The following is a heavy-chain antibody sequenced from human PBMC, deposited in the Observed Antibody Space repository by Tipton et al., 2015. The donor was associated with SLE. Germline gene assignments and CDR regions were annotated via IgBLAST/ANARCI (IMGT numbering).Heavy chain of an antibody. D-gene: IGHD3-16*01. V-gene: IGHV4-34*09. J-gene: IGHJ3*02. Sequence: GLVKPSETLSLTCAVYGGSFSGYYWSWIRQPPGKGLEWIGEINHSGRTYYNPSLKSRVTISVDTSKNQFSLKLSSVTAADTAVYYCARDKWGTTIWGQGTMVTVSS. CDR1: GGSFSGYY. CDR3: ARDKWGTTI. CDR2: INHSGRT.